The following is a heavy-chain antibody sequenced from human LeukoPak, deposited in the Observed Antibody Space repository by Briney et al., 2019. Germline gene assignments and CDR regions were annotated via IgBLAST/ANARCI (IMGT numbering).Heavy chain of an antibody. CDR1: GYTLTELS. Sequence: ASVKVSCKVSGYTLTELSMHWVRQAPGKGLEWMGGFDPEDGETIYAQKFQGRVTMTEDTSTDTAYMELSSLRSEDTAVYYCAAAYCSSTSCYRAGAFDIWGQGTMVTVSS. V-gene: IGHV1-24*01. J-gene: IGHJ3*02. D-gene: IGHD2-2*02. CDR3: AAAYCSSTSCYRAGAFDI. CDR2: FDPEDGET.